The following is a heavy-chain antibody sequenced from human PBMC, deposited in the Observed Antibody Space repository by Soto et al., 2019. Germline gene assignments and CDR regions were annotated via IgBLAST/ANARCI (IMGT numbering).Heavy chain of an antibody. CDR1: GFTFDDYT. CDR2: ISWDGGST. D-gene: IGHD2-2*01. CDR3: AKDAYRDCSSTSCYDGYYYSYYGMDV. J-gene: IGHJ6*02. V-gene: IGHV3-43*01. Sequence: GGSLRLSCAASGFTFDDYTMRWVRQAPGKGLEWVSLISWDGGSTYYADSVKGRFTISRDNSKNSLYLQMNSLRTEDTALYYCAKDAYRDCSSTSCYDGYYYSYYGMDVWGQGTTVTVSS.